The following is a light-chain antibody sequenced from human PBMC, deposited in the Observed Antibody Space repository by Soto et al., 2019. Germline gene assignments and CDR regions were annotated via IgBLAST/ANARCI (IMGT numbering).Light chain of an antibody. CDR2: NNN. CDR1: SSNIGSDV. V-gene: IGLV1-44*01. CDR3: SSYAGSNNLV. Sequence: QSVLTQPPSASGTPGQRVTVSCSGSSSNIGSDVVNWYQQLPGTAPKLLIFNNNQRPSGVPDRFSGSKSGTSASLAISGLQSEDEADYYCSSYAGSNNLVFGGGTKLTVL. J-gene: IGLJ3*02.